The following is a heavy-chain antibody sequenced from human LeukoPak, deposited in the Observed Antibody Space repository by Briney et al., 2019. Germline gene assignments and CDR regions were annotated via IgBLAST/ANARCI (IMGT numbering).Heavy chain of an antibody. D-gene: IGHD4-17*01. J-gene: IGHJ5*02. CDR1: GVSISSYY. V-gene: IGHV4-59*01. CDR2: IYYSGST. CDR3: ASSYGTGDWFDP. Sequence: SETLSLTCTVSGVSISSYYWSWIRQPPGKGLEWIGYIYYSGSTNYNPSLKSRVTISVDTSKNQFSLKLSSVTAADTAVYYCASSYGTGDWFDPWGQGTLVTVSS.